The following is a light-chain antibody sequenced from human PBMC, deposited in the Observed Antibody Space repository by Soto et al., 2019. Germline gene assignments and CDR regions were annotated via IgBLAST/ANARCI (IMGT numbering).Light chain of an antibody. Sequence: QSVLTQPASVSGSPGQSITISCTGTGSDVGGFNYVSWYQQYPGKAPKLMIYEVTNRPSGVSNRFSGSKSGNTASLTISGLQAEDEADYYCSSYTTNTTLVFGGGTKLTVL. CDR2: EVT. CDR3: SSYTTNTTLV. CDR1: GSDVGGFNY. V-gene: IGLV2-14*01. J-gene: IGLJ2*01.